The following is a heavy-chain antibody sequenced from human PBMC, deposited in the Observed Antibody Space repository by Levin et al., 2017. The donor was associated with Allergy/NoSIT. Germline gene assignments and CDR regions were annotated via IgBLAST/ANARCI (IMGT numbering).Heavy chain of an antibody. CDR2: ISYDGSNK. J-gene: IGHJ5*02. V-gene: IGHV3-33*01. D-gene: IGHD6-13*01. CDR1: GFTFSTYG. Sequence: GESLKISCAASGFTFSTYGVHWVRQPPGKGLEWVAGISYDGSNKNYADSVQGRFSISTDNSKNTLYLQMTSLGADDTAVFYCARGPRGASSWPQCHHWGQGALVAVSS. CDR3: ARGPRGASSWPQCHH.